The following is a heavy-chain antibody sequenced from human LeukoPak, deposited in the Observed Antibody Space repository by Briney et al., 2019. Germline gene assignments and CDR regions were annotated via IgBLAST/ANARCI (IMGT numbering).Heavy chain of an antibody. V-gene: IGHV1-8*03. CDR1: GYTFTSYD. D-gene: IGHD3-3*01. CDR3: ARGMTYYDFWSGYYQLPYYFDY. Sequence: ASVKVSCKASGYTFTSYDINWVRQATGQGLEWMGWMNPNSGNTGYAQKFQGRVTITRNTSISTAYMELSSLRSEDTAVYYCARGMTYYDFWSGYYQLPYYFDYWGQGTPVTVSS. CDR2: MNPNSGNT. J-gene: IGHJ4*02.